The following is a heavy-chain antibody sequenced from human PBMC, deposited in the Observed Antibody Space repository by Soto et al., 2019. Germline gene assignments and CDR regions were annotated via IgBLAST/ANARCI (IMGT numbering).Heavy chain of an antibody. D-gene: IGHD2-21*01. V-gene: IGHV1-8*01. J-gene: IGHJ5*01. Sequence: QVQLVQSGAEVKTPGASVKVSCKASGYTFASYDINWVRQAPGQGLEWMGWMNPNSGNTGYAQKFQGRLTMTRDTALSIAHMELSSLRKEDPAVYYCARGDGYNFNWLDSWGQGTLVTVSA. CDR3: ARGDGYNFNWLDS. CDR1: GYTFASYD. CDR2: MNPNSGNT.